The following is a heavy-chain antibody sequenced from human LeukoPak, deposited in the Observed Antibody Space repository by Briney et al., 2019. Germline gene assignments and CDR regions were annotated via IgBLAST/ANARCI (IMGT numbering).Heavy chain of an antibody. J-gene: IGHJ4*02. V-gene: IGHV3-23*01. D-gene: IGHD6-6*01. CDR1: GFTFSSYA. Sequence: GGSLRLSCAASGFTFSSYAMSWVRQAPGKGLEWVSAISGSGGSTYYADSAKGRFTISRDNSKNTQYLQMNSLRAEGTAVDYCAKGGIAARFYYFDYWGQGTLVTVSS. CDR3: AKGGIAARFYYFDY. CDR2: ISGSGGST.